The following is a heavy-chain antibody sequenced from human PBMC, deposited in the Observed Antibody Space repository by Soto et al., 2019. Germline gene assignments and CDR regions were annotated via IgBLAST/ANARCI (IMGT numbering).Heavy chain of an antibody. J-gene: IGHJ6*02. D-gene: IGHD2-15*01. Sequence: SETLSLTGGVYGGSFSGDYWSWIRQPPGKGLEWMGEINHIGSTNYNPALKSRVTISLDTPKNQFSLKLSSVTAADTAVYYCARSIVVVVAATVDYYYGMDVWGQGTKVTVSS. V-gene: IGHV4-34*01. CDR1: GGSFSGDY. CDR3: ARSIVVVVAATVDYYYGMDV. CDR2: INHIGST.